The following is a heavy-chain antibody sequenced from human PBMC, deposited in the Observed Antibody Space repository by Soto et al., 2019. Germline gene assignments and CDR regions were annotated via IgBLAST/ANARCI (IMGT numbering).Heavy chain of an antibody. V-gene: IGHV4-31*03. CDR2: IYYTGKT. D-gene: IGHD2-15*01. J-gene: IGHJ5*02. CDR1: WYSLNIRGGY. CDR3: ARDGSSTANWIDP. Sequence: PSETLPVTATVLWYSLNIRGGYWRLIRQHPGKGLEWMGYIYYTGKTYYNPSLESRLTMSVDTSKNQFSLKLSSVTAADTGVYYCARDGSSTANWIDPWGHGTPVNV.